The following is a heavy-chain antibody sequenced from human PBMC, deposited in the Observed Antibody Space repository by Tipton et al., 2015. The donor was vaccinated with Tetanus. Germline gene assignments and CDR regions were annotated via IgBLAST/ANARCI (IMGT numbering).Heavy chain of an antibody. D-gene: IGHD1-26*01. Sequence: QLVQSGPEVKKPGASVKVSCKASGYTFTGYYMHWVRQAPGQGLEWMGRINPNSGGTNYAQKFQGRVTMTRDTSISTAYMELSRLRSDDTAVYYCARGASGGFNWYFDLWGRGTLVTVSS. CDR3: ARGASGGFNWYFDL. J-gene: IGHJ2*01. V-gene: IGHV1-2*06. CDR2: INPNSGGT. CDR1: GYTFTGYY.